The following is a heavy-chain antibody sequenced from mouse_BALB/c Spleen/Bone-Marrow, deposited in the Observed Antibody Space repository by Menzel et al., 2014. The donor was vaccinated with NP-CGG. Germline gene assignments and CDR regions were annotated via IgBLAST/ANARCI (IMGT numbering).Heavy chain of an antibody. CDR1: GYSFTSYW. D-gene: IGHD2-10*02. Sequence: EVHLVESGTVLARPGASVKMSCKASGYSFTSYWMHWVKQRPGQGLEWIGAFYPGNSDTTYNQKFKGKAKLTAVTSASSAGMEGGGGGGEDSAVYYCTFLVKEDFVYWGQGTLVTVSA. CDR3: TFLVKEDFVY. CDR2: FYPGNSDT. V-gene: IGHV1-5*01. J-gene: IGHJ3*01.